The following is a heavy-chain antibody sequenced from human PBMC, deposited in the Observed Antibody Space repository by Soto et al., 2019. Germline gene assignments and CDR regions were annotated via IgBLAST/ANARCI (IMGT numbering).Heavy chain of an antibody. Sequence: QVQLVESGGDVVQPGTSLRLSCAASGFSFSINVLHWVRQAPGKGLEWVAVMSPSGAERYYTDSVKGRFIISRDNSKNTLYLQMNSLTTDDTAVYYCALDNIPAAPNYFDYWGQGTLVTVSS. CDR3: ALDNIPAAPNYFDY. CDR2: MSPSGAER. V-gene: IGHV3-30-3*01. J-gene: IGHJ4*02. CDR1: GFSFSINV. D-gene: IGHD2-2*01.